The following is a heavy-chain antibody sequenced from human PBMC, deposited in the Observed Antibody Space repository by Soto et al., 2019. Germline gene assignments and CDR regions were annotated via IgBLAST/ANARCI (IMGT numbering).Heavy chain of an antibody. Sequence: QVQLVESGGGVVQPGRSLRLSCAASGFTFSSYGMHWVRQAPGKGLEWVAVISYDGSNKYYADSVKGRFTISRDNSKNTLYLQMNSLRAEDTAVYYCAKDHGSSYHDAFDIWDQGTMVTVSS. V-gene: IGHV3-30*18. CDR3: AKDHGSSYHDAFDI. CDR2: ISYDGSNK. CDR1: GFTFSSYG. D-gene: IGHD6-6*01. J-gene: IGHJ3*02.